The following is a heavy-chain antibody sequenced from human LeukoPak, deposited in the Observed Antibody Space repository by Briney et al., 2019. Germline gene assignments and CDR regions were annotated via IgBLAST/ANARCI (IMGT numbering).Heavy chain of an antibody. CDR2: IYTSGST. J-gene: IGHJ4*02. CDR1: GGSISSGSYY. D-gene: IGHD1-26*01. V-gene: IGHV4-61*02. CDR3: ARIEVGATPAYFDY. Sequence: SETLSLTCNVSGGSISSGSYYWSWVRQPAGKGLEWIGRIYTSGSTNYNPSLKSRVTISVDTSKNQFSLKLSSVTAADTAVYYCARIEVGATPAYFDYWGQGTLVTVSS.